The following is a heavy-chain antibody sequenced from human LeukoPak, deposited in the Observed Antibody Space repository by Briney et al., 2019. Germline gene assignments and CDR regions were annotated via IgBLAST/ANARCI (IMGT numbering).Heavy chain of an antibody. CDR2: IYYSGST. J-gene: IGHJ4*02. CDR1: GGSISSYY. CDR3: AKEPPRNNYNSSVYYFDY. Sequence: SETLSLTCTVSGGSISSYYWSWIRQPPGKGLEWIGYIYYSGSTNYNPSLKSRVTISVDTSKNQFSLKLSSVTAADTAVYYCAKEPPRNNYNSSVYYFDYWGQGTLVTVSS. D-gene: IGHD3-22*01. V-gene: IGHV4-59*01.